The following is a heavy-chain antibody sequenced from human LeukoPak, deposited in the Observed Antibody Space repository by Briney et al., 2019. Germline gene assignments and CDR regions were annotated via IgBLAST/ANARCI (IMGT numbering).Heavy chain of an antibody. V-gene: IGHV1-18*01. Sequence: GASVQVSCKASGYTFTSYGISWVRQAPGQGLEWVGFISAYNGNTNYAQKLQGRVTMTTDTSTSTAYMELRSLRSDDTAVYYCARDSPWDIVVVVAATSRASFDIWGQGTMVIVSS. D-gene: IGHD2-15*01. CDR3: ARDSPWDIVVVVAATSRASFDI. CDR2: ISAYNGNT. CDR1: GYTFTSYG. J-gene: IGHJ3*02.